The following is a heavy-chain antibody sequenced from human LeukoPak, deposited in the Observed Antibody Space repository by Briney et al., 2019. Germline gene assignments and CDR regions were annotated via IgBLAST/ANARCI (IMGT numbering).Heavy chain of an antibody. CDR1: GYTFTSYG. Sequence: ASVKVSCKASGYTFTSYGISWVRQAPGQGLEWMGRISAYNGNTNYAQKLQGRVTMTTDTSTSTAYMELRSLRSDDTAVYYCARYYYDSSGVVGFDPWGQGTLVTVSS. V-gene: IGHV1-18*01. J-gene: IGHJ5*02. CDR2: ISAYNGNT. CDR3: ARYYYDSSGVVGFDP. D-gene: IGHD3-22*01.